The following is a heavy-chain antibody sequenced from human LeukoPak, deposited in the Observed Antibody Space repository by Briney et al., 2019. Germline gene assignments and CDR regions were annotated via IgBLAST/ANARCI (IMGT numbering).Heavy chain of an antibody. CDR3: ARIGYSSSSFDY. J-gene: IGHJ4*02. Sequence: SLKGRFTISRDNARNSVYLQMNSLRAEDTAVYYCARIGYSSSSFDYWGQGTLVTVSS. V-gene: IGHV3-7*04. D-gene: IGHD6-6*01.